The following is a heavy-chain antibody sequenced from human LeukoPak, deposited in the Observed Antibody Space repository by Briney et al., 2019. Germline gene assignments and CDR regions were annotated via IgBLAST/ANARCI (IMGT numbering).Heavy chain of an antibody. D-gene: IGHD3-9*01. CDR2: INAGNGNT. V-gene: IGHV1-3*01. CDR3: ARDYPYYDILTGYYGPLDY. Sequence: GASVKVSCKASGYTFTSYAMHWVRQAPGQRLEWMGWINAGNGNTKYSQKFQGRVTITRDTSASTAYMELSSLRSEDTAVYYCARDYPYYDILTGYYGPLDYWGQGTLVTVSS. CDR1: GYTFTSYA. J-gene: IGHJ4*02.